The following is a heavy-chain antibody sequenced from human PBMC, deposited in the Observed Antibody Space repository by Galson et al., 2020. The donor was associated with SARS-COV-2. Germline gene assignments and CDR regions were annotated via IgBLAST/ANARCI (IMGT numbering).Heavy chain of an antibody. Sequence: SETLSLTCTVSGGSISSYYWSWIRHPPGKGLEWIGYIYYSGSTNYNPSLKSRVTISVDTSKNQFSLKLSSVTAADTAVYYCARDRVGLLWFGELLSYGMDVWGQGTTVTVSS. D-gene: IGHD3-10*01. CDR3: ARDRVGLLWFGELLSYGMDV. CDR1: GGSISSYY. CDR2: IYYSGST. J-gene: IGHJ6*02. V-gene: IGHV4-59*13.